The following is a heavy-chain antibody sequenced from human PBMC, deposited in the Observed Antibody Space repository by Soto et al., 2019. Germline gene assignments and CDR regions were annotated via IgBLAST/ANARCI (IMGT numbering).Heavy chain of an antibody. J-gene: IGHJ6*02. Sequence: GRSMRLSCAAAGFTFSSYGMHWVRQAPGKGLEWVAVISYDGSNKYYADSVKGRFTISRDNSKNTLYLQMNSLRAEDTAVYYCAKDSGRGLIPATYGMDVWGQGTTVTVSS. CDR2: ISYDGSNK. D-gene: IGHD2-2*01. V-gene: IGHV3-30*18. CDR3: AKDSGRGLIPATYGMDV. CDR1: GFTFSSYG.